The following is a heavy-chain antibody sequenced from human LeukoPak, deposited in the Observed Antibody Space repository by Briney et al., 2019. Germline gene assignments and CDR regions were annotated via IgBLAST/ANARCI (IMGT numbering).Heavy chain of an antibody. Sequence: PGGSLRLSCAASGFTFSSYSMTWVRQAPGKGLEWVSAISGSGGSTYYADSVKGRFTISRDNSKNTLYLQMNSLKAEDTAVYYCAKIGEGYSYGLRYFDYWGQGTLVTVSS. J-gene: IGHJ4*02. CDR3: AKIGEGYSYGLRYFDY. V-gene: IGHV3-23*01. CDR2: ISGSGGST. D-gene: IGHD5-18*01. CDR1: GFTFSSYS.